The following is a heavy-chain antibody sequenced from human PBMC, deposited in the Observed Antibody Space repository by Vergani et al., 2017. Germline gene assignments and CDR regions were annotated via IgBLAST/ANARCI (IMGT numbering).Heavy chain of an antibody. V-gene: IGHV1-18*01. CDR3: ARDHCSGTGCYEDSYHGMDV. Sequence: QAQLVQSGAEVKKPGASVRVSCKASRYPFSRYGISWVRQAPGQGLEWMGWISAYSGETRYARSLQGRVTMTTDASTNTAYTSLRSLRSDDTAIYYCARDHCSGTGCYEDSYHGMDVWGQGTTVTVSS. J-gene: IGHJ6*02. CDR1: RYPFSRYG. CDR2: ISAYSGET. D-gene: IGHD2-2*01.